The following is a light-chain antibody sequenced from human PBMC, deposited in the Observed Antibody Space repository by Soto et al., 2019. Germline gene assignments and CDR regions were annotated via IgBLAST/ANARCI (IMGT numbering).Light chain of an antibody. CDR1: HSVSSSY. J-gene: IGKJ5*01. V-gene: IGKV3-20*01. Sequence: EIVLTQSPGTLSLSPGERATLSCRASHSVSSSYLAWYQQKPGQAPRLLIYGASSRATGIPDRFSGSGSGTAFTLTISRLEPEDFAVYYCQQYGSSPPITFGQGTRLEI. CDR2: GAS. CDR3: QQYGSSPPIT.